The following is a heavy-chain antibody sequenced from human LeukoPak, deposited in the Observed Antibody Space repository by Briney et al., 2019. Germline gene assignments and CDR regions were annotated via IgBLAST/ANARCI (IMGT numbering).Heavy chain of an antibody. CDR1: GGSFSGYY. D-gene: IGHD2-15*01. CDR3: ARPLGYCSDSRCPQSWFDP. Sequence: SETLSLTCAVSGGSFSGYYWTWIRQPPGKGLEWIGEINHSGRTNYNPSLKSRVIISVDTSKNQFSLKLDSVTAADTAVYYCARPLGYCSDSRCPQSWFDPWGQGTLVTVSS. CDR2: INHSGRT. J-gene: IGHJ5*02. V-gene: IGHV4-34*01.